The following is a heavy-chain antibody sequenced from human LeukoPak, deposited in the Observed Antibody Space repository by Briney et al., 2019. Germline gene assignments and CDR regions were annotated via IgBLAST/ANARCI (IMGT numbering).Heavy chain of an antibody. J-gene: IGHJ4*02. CDR1: GDSISGSSYY. Sequence: PSETLSLTCTVSGDSISGSSYYWGWIRQPPGERLEWSGSIYHNGNIYYNPSLKSRVSISVDTSKNQFSLKLSSVTAADTAVYYCARHDRRTGSHFDYWGQGTLVTVSS. V-gene: IGHV4-39*01. CDR3: ARHDRRTGSHFDY. CDR2: IYHNGNI. D-gene: IGHD1-14*01.